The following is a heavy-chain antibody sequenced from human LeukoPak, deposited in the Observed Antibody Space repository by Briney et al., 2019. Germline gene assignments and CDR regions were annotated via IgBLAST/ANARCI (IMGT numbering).Heavy chain of an antibody. V-gene: IGHV3-15*01. CDR2: IKSKNGGGST. J-gene: IGHJ5*02. D-gene: IGHD2-15*01. CDR3: TALPYCSGGSCYTKWFDP. Sequence: GGSLRLSCAASGFTLSNAWMSWVRQAPGKGLEWVGRIKSKNGGGSTDYAAPVKDRFTISRDDSKHTPYLQMNSLKTEDTAVYYCTALPYCSGGSCYTKWFDPWGQGTLVTVSS. CDR1: GFTLSNAW.